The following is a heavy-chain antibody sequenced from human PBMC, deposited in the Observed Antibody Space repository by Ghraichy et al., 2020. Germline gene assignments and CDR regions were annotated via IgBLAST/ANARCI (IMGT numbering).Heavy chain of an antibody. D-gene: IGHD2-15*01. CDR3: AKAWGYCSGGISPEYNWFDP. J-gene: IGHJ5*02. Sequence: GGSLRLSCAASGFTFSSYAMNWVRQAPGKGLEWVSRISGSGGTTYYADSVKGRFTISRDNSKNTLHLQMNSLRAEDTAVYYCAKAWGYCSGGISPEYNWFDPWGQGTLVTVSS. V-gene: IGHV3-23*01. CDR2: ISGSGGTT. CDR1: GFTFSSYA.